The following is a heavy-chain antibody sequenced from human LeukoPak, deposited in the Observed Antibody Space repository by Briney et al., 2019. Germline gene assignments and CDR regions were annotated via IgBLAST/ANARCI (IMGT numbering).Heavy chain of an antibody. Sequence: SETLSLTCTVSGGSISSGSYYWSWIRQPAGKGLEWIGRIYTSGSTNYNPSLKSRVTISVDTSKNQFSLKLSSVTAADTAVYYCASHSLGYSSSWYIHAYAFDIWGQGTMVTVSS. V-gene: IGHV4-61*02. CDR3: ASHSLGYSSSWYIHAYAFDI. J-gene: IGHJ3*02. D-gene: IGHD6-13*01. CDR1: GGSISSGSYY. CDR2: IYTSGST.